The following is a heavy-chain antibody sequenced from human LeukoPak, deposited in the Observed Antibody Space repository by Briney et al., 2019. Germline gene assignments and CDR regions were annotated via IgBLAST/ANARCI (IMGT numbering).Heavy chain of an antibody. CDR1: GFTFDDYA. Sequence: GGSLRLSCAASGFTFDDYAVHWVRQVPGKGLEWVSGISWNSKMIDYADSVKGRFTISRDNAKNSLYLQMNSLRAEDTAVYYCAGDHDSSFPDYWGQGTLVTVSS. J-gene: IGHJ4*02. V-gene: IGHV3-9*01. CDR2: ISWNSKMI. D-gene: IGHD6-6*01. CDR3: AGDHDSSFPDY.